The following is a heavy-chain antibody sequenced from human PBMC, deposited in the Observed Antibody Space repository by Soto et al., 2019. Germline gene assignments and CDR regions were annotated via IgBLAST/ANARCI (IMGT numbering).Heavy chain of an antibody. CDR2: ITPLFETT. Sequence: QVQLVQSGPEVQKPGTSVKVSCKASGVTFNRFAVTWGRQAPGQGFQWLGVITPLFETTNHPQNFQGRATITADESTTTSYLELRGLASEDTAVYYCARGDGGYFDDWGQGTLVIVSS. D-gene: IGHD2-15*01. V-gene: IGHV1-69*01. CDR1: GVTFNRFA. CDR3: ARGDGGYFDD. J-gene: IGHJ4*02.